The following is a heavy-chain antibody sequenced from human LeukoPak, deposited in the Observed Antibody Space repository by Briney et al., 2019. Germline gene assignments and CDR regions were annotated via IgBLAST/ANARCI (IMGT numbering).Heavy chain of an antibody. CDR1: GFTFSSYA. V-gene: IGHV3-30-3*01. D-gene: IGHD3-10*01. Sequence: GRSLRLSCAASGFTFSSYAMHWVRQAPGKGLEWVAVISYDGSNKYYADSVKGRFTISRDNSKNTLYLQMNSLRAEDTAVYYCAKGSSGTLFDYWGQGTLVTVSS. CDR3: AKGSSGTLFDY. J-gene: IGHJ4*02. CDR2: ISYDGSNK.